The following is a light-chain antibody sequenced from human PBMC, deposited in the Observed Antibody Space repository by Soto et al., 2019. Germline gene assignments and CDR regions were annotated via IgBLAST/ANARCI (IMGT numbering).Light chain of an antibody. CDR3: LQHNHFPWT. Sequence: QMTQSPSSLSASVGDSVTITCRASQGIRKDLGWYQQKPGKAPQRLIYGASFLYTGVPSRFSGSGSGTEFTLTISSLQPEDFATYFCLQHNHFPWTFGQGTKVDIK. V-gene: IGKV1-17*01. CDR2: GAS. J-gene: IGKJ1*01. CDR1: QGIRKD.